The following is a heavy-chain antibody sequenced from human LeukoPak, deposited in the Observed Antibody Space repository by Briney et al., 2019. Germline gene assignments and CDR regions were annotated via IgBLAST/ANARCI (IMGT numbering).Heavy chain of an antibody. Sequence: PSETLSLTCTVSGYSISSGFYWGWIRQPPGKGLEWVGSVHHSGITYYNPSLKSRVTISVDTSKNQFSLKLSCVTAADTAVYYCARVLAYSASSDYWGQGTLVTVSS. CDR2: VHHSGIT. CDR3: ARVLAYSASSDY. CDR1: GYSISSGFY. J-gene: IGHJ4*02. V-gene: IGHV4-38-2*02. D-gene: IGHD4-11*01.